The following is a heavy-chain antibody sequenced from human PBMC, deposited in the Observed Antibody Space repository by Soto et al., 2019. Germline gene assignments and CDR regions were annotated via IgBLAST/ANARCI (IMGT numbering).Heavy chain of an antibody. CDR3: ARGDDYSFDY. CDR1: GGSISSYY. CDR2: IYYSGST. J-gene: IGHJ4*02. V-gene: IGHV4-59*01. Sequence: QVQLQESGPGLVKPSETLSLTCTVSGGSISSYYWSWIRQPPGKGLERIGYIYYSGSTNYNPSLKSRVTISVDTSKNQFSLKLSSVTAADTAVYYCARGDDYSFDYWGQGTLVTVSS. D-gene: IGHD2-21*02.